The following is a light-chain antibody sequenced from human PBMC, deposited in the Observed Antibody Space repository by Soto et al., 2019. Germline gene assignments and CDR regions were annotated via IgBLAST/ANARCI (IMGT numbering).Light chain of an antibody. CDR2: KAS. J-gene: IGKJ5*01. CDR1: QSISNW. CDR3: QQYNNWPPIT. Sequence: DIQMTQSPSTLPASVGDRVTITCRASQSISNWLAWYQQKPGKAPKLLIYKASSLESGVPSRFSGSGSGTDFTLTISSLQPEDFAVYYCQQYNNWPPITFGQGTRLEIK. V-gene: IGKV1-5*03.